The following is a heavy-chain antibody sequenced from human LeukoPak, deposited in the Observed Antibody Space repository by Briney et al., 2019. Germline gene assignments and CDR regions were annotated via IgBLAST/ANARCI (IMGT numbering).Heavy chain of an antibody. V-gene: IGHV3-48*04. J-gene: IGHJ4*02. CDR1: GFTPNRHW. CDR3: ARVVVVPVAKVDY. Sequence: GGSLRLSCTASGFTPNRHWMSWVRQAPGKGLEWVSYISGRDSVIYYADSVKGRFTISRDNAKNSLYLQMNSLRVEDTAVYYCARVVVVPVAKVDYWGQGTLVTVSS. CDR2: ISGRDSVI. D-gene: IGHD2-2*01.